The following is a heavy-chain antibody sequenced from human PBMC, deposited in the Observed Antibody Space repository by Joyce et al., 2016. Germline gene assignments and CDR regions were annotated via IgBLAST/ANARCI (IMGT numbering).Heavy chain of an antibody. CDR2: ISYDGIYK. CDR3: AKILTATYSSGWFLDY. CDR1: GLTLSNYG. Sequence: QVQLVESGGGVVQPGRSLRLSCAASGLTLSNYGVHWVRQAACKGLEWVAVISYDGIYKYYADSVKGRFTISRDNSKNTVFLEMNSLRTEDTAVYYCAKILTATYSSGWFLDYWGQGTLVTVSS. V-gene: IGHV3-30*18. J-gene: IGHJ4*02. D-gene: IGHD6-25*01.